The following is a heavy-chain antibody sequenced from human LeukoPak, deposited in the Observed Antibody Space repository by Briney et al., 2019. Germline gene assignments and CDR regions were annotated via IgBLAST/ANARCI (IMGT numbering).Heavy chain of an antibody. CDR1: GYTFTSYG. CDR3: ARAVPYYYGLGSYHFDY. V-gene: IGHV1-18*01. J-gene: IGHJ4*02. D-gene: IGHD3-10*01. CDR2: ISAYNGNT. Sequence: ASVKVSCKASGYTFTSYGISWVRQAPGQGLEWMGWISAYNGNTNYAQKLQGRVTMTTDTSTSTAYMELRSLRSDDTAVYYCARAVPYYYGLGSYHFDYWGQGTLVTVSS.